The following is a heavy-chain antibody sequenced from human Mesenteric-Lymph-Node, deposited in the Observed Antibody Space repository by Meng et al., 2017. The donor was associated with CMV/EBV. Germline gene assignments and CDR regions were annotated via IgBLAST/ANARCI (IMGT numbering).Heavy chain of an antibody. CDR1: GFTFSDYY. CDR2: INSSGSTI. D-gene: IGHD3-22*01. J-gene: IGHJ4*02. CDR3: ATGYYYDSSGYGLLDY. V-gene: IGHV3-11*04. Sequence: GGSLRLSCAASGFTFSDYYMSWIRQAPGKGLEWVSYINSSGSTIYYADSVKGRFTISRDNAKNSLYLQMNSLRAEDTAVYYCATGYYYDSSGYGLLDYWGQGTLVTVSS.